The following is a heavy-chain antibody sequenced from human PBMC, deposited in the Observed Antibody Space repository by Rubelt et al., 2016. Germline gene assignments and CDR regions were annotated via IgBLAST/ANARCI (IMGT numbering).Heavy chain of an antibody. CDR2: IKQDGSDK. J-gene: IGHJ5*02. Sequence: EVQLVESGGGLVQPGGSLRLSCAASGFTFSSYWMTWVRQAPGKGLEWVANIKQDGSDKFYVDSVKGRFTISRDNAKNSLYLQMNSLRADETAVDYCARAKSRFLEWTYNWFDPWGQGTLVTVSS. CDR3: ARAKSRFLEWTYNWFDP. V-gene: IGHV3-7*04. CDR1: GFTFSSYW. D-gene: IGHD3-3*01.